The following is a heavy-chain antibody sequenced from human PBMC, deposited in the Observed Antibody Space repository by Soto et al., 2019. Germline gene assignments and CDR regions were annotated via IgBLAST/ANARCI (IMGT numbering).Heavy chain of an antibody. CDR2: IDPSDSYT. Sequence: PGESLKISCKGSGYSFTSYWISWVRQMPGKGLEWMGRIDPSDSYTNYSPSFQGHVTISADKSISTAYLQWSSLKASDTAMYYCARHPHHYCDSSGYINWGQGTLVTVSS. CDR1: GYSFTSYW. D-gene: IGHD3-22*01. V-gene: IGHV5-10-1*01. CDR3: ARHPHHYCDSSGYIN. J-gene: IGHJ4*02.